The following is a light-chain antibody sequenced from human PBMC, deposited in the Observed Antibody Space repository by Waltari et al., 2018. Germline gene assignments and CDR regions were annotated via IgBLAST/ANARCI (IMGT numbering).Light chain of an antibody. Sequence: EIVLTQSPGTLSLSPGERGTLSCRASQSVSRFLAWYQQIPGQPPRLLIYGASTRATGIPDRFSGSGSGTDFSLTISRLEPEDFAVYYCQKYDRLPATFGQWTKVEIK. V-gene: IGKV3-20*01. CDR2: GAS. CDR3: QKYDRLPAT. CDR1: QSVSRF. J-gene: IGKJ1*01.